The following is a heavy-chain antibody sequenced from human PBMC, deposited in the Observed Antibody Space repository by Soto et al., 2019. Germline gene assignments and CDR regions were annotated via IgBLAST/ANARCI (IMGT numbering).Heavy chain of an antibody. D-gene: IGHD3-22*01. Sequence: ASVKVSCKASGYTFTSYAMHWVRQAPGQRLEWMGWINAGNGNTKYSQKFQGRVTITRDTSASTAYMELSSLRSEDTAVYYCVRDEDYYESPVYWGQGTLVTVSS. J-gene: IGHJ4*02. CDR2: INAGNGNT. CDR3: VRDEDYYESPVY. V-gene: IGHV1-3*01. CDR1: GYTFTSYA.